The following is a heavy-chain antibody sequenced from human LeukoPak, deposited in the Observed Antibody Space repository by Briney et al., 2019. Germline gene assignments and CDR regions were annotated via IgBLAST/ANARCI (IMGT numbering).Heavy chain of an antibody. J-gene: IGHJ4*02. D-gene: IGHD1-26*01. V-gene: IGHV3-33*01. Sequence: GGSLRLSCAASGFTFSSYGMHWVRQAPGKGLEWVAVIWYDGSNKYYADSVKGRFTTSRDNSKNALYLQMNSLRAEDTAVYYCARDWSPMGALDYWGQGTLVTVSS. CDR2: IWYDGSNK. CDR1: GFTFSSYG. CDR3: ARDWSPMGALDY.